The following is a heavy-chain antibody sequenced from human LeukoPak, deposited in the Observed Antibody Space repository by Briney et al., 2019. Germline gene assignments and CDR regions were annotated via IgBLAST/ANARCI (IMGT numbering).Heavy chain of an antibody. V-gene: IGHV4-59*01. CDR2: IYYSGST. CDR3: ARGRYYFDY. J-gene: IGHJ4*02. D-gene: IGHD3-10*01. Sequence: SETLSLTCTVSGGSISSYYWSWIRQPPGKGLEWIGYIYYSGSTNYNPSLKSRVTISVDTSKNQFSLKLSSVTAADTAAYYCARGRYYFDYWGQGTLVTVSS. CDR1: GGSISSYY.